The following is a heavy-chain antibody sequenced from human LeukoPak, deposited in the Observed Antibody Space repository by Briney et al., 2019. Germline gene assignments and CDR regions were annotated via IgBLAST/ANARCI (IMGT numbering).Heavy chain of an antibody. CDR2: ISTTATTI. V-gene: IGHV3-11*01. CDR3: ARVLDGSNDC. Sequence: GGSLRLSCAASGFTFSDYYMSWIRQAPGKGLEWVSYISTTATTIYYADSVKGRFTISRDNAKNSLYLQMNSLRAEDTAVYYCARVLDGSNDCWGQGTLVTVSS. D-gene: IGHD3-10*01. CDR1: GFTFSDYY. J-gene: IGHJ4*02.